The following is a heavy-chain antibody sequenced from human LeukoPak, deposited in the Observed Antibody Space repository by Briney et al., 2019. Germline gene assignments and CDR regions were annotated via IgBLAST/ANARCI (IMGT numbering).Heavy chain of an antibody. V-gene: IGHV4-34*01. Sequence: PSETLSLTCAVYGGSFSRYYWSWIRQSPGKGLEWIAEIDHRGDTNYNPSVKSRDTISVDTSKSQFSLKVRSLSAADTAVYYCARGATISETGYFDFWGQGTLVTVSS. CDR1: GGSFSRYY. J-gene: IGHJ4*03. CDR3: ARGATISETGYFDF. D-gene: IGHD3-3*02. CDR2: IDHRGDT.